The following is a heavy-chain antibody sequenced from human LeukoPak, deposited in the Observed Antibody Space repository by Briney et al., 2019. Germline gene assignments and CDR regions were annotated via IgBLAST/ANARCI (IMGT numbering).Heavy chain of an antibody. Sequence: GESLRLPCAASGFTFSSHSMNWVRQAPGKGLEWVSSISSSSSYIYYADSVKGRFTISRDNAKNSLYLQMNSLRAEDTAVYYCARDQVYSGYDFFDYWGQGTLVTVSS. CDR1: GFTFSSHS. CDR3: ARDQVYSGYDFFDY. J-gene: IGHJ4*02. CDR2: ISSSSSYI. D-gene: IGHD5-12*01. V-gene: IGHV3-21*01.